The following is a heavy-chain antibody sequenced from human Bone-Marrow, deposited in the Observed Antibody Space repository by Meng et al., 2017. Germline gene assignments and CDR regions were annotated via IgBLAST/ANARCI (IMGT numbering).Heavy chain of an antibody. CDR2: ISGGST. D-gene: IGHD3-22*01. CDR3: AKDGRYYDSSGNKWVHEYYYYYGMDV. V-gene: IGHV3-38-3*01. J-gene: IGHJ6*02. CDR1: GFTVSSNE. Sequence: GESLKISCAASGFTVSSNEMSWVRQAPGKGLEWVSSISGGSTYYADSRKGRFTISRDNSKNTLYLQMNSLRAEDTAVYYCAKDGRYYDSSGNKWVHEYYYYYGMDVWGQGTTVTVSS.